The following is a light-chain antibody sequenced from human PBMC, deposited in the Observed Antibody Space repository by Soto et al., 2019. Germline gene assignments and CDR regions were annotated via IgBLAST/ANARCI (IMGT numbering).Light chain of an antibody. CDR1: SSNIGAGYD. CDR3: QSYDSSLL. CDR2: GNI. Sequence: QSVLTQPTSVSGAPGQRVTISCTGSSSNIGAGYDVHWYQQLPGTAPKLLIYGNINRPSGVPDRFSGSKSGTSASLAITGLKAEDEGDYYCQSYDSSLLFGGGTKVTVL. V-gene: IGLV1-40*01. J-gene: IGLJ2*01.